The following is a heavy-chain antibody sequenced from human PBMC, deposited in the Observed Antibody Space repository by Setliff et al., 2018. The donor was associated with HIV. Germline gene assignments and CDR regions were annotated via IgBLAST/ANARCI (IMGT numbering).Heavy chain of an antibody. V-gene: IGHV3-11*06. CDR1: GFTFSNAW. J-gene: IGHJ4*02. CDR3: ARDLSYDYDRSSDTFDY. CDR2: ISSSSSYT. Sequence: GGSLRLSCAGSGFTFSNAWMSWIRQAPGKGLEWVSYISSSSSYTNYADSVKGRFTISRDNAKNTLYLQMNSLRAEDTAVYYCARDLSYDYDRSSDTFDYWGQGTLVTVSS. D-gene: IGHD3-22*01.